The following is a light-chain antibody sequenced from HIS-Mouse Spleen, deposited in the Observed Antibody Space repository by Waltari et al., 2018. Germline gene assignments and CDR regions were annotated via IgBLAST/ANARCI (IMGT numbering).Light chain of an antibody. CDR3: QQSYSTLMYT. CDR1: QSISSY. V-gene: IGKV1-39*01. Sequence: DIQMTQSPSSLSASVGDRVTITCRASQSISSYLNWYQQKPGKAPKLLFYAASSLQSGVPSRFSGSGSGTDFTLTISSLQPEDFATYYCQQSYSTLMYTCGQVTKLEIK. J-gene: IGKJ2*01. CDR2: AAS.